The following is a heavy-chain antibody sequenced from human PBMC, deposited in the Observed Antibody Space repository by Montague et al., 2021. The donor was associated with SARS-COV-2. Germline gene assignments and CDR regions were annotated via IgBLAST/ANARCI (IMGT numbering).Heavy chain of an antibody. CDR1: GGSISTGSYY. J-gene: IGHJ5*02. V-gene: IGHV4-39*07. CDR3: ARRSRVVTAIWALRTSLTSWFDP. Sequence: SETLSLTCSFSGGSISTGSYYWGWIRQPPRKGLEWIGSIYYSGDTYYNPPLKSRVTISVDTSKNQFSLKLSSVTAADTAVYYCARRSRVVTAIWALRTSLTSWFDPWGQGTLVTVSS. CDR2: IYYSGDT. D-gene: IGHD2-21*02.